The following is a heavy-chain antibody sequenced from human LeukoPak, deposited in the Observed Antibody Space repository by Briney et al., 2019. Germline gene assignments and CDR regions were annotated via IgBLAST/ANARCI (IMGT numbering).Heavy chain of an antibody. J-gene: IGHJ5*02. CDR2: IYHSGST. V-gene: IGHV4-34*01. D-gene: IGHD3-9*01. CDR3: ARGEYDILTGYRPRVLNWFDP. CDR1: GGSFSGYY. Sequence: SETLSLTCAVYGGSFSGYYWNWIRQPPGKGLEWIGSIYHSGSTYYNPSLKSRVTISVDTSKNQFSLKLSSVTAADTAVYYCARGEYDILTGYRPRVLNWFDPWGQGTLVTVSS.